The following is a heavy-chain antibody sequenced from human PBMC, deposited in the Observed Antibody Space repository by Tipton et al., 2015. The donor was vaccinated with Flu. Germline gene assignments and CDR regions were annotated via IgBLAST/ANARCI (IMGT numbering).Heavy chain of an antibody. D-gene: IGHD3-16*01. CDR3: ARFAGGP. CDR2: INKDGSTT. CDR1: GFTFSGHW. V-gene: IGHV3-74*01. Sequence: GSLRLSCVASGFTFSGHWMHWVRQAPGKGLVWVSHINKDGSTTDYADSVKGRFTISRDNARNSLYLQMNSLRAEDTAVYHCARFAGGPWGQGTLVTVSS. J-gene: IGHJ5*02.